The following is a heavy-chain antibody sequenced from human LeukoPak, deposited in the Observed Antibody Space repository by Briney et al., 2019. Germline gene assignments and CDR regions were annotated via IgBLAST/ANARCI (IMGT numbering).Heavy chain of an antibody. CDR1: GFTSSSYG. D-gene: IGHD3-22*01. V-gene: IGHV3-33*01. Sequence: GSLRLSCAASGFTSSSYGMHWVRQAPGKGLEWVAVIWYDGSNKYYADSVKGRFTISRDNSKNTLYLQMNSLRAEDTAVYYCARDSYYDSSGPSYWGQGTLVTVSS. CDR3: ARDSYYDSSGPSY. CDR2: IWYDGSNK. J-gene: IGHJ4*02.